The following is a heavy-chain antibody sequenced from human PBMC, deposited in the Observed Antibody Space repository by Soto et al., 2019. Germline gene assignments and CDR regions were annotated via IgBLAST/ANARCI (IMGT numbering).Heavy chain of an antibody. CDR2: IYWDDDK. CDR1: GFSLTTRGVG. Sequence: QITLKESGPTLVKPTQTLTLTCTFSGFSLTTRGVGVGWIRQPPGKALECLALIYWDDDKRYSPSLQSRLSITKDTSKNHVVPTMTNVDPVGTATYYCGHIPNFYPNDRFHPWGQGTLVSLSS. V-gene: IGHV2-5*02. CDR3: GHIPNFYPNDRFHP. J-gene: IGHJ5*02. D-gene: IGHD1-1*01.